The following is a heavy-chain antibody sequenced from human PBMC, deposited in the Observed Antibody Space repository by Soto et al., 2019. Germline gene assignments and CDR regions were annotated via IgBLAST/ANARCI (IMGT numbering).Heavy chain of an antibody. CDR3: ARLQYWFDP. CDR2: IHYSGST. V-gene: IGHV4-59*01. Sequence: SETLSLTCTVSGGSISSYYWSWIRQPPGKGLEWIGYIHYSGSTNYNPSLRSRVTISVDTSKNQFSLKLSSVTAADTAVYYCARLQYWFDPWGQGTLVTVSS. J-gene: IGHJ5*02. CDR1: GGSISSYY.